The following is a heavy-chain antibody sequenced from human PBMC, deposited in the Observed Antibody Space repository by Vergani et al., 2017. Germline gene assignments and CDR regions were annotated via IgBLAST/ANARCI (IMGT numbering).Heavy chain of an antibody. Sequence: EVQLVESGGGLVKPGGSLRLSCAASGFTFSSYSMNWVRQAPGKGLEWVSSISSSGSTIYYADSVKGRFTISRDNAKNSLYLQMNSLRAEDTAVYYCAKVEKSITMIVAGFDYWGQGTLVTVSS. CDR1: GFTFSSYS. D-gene: IGHD3-22*01. V-gene: IGHV3-21*01. J-gene: IGHJ4*02. CDR3: AKVEKSITMIVAGFDY. CDR2: ISSSGSTI.